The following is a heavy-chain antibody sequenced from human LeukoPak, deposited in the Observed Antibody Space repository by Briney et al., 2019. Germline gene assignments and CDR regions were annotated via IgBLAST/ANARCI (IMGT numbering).Heavy chain of an antibody. D-gene: IGHD2-15*01. Sequence: SETLSLTCTVSGGSISSYYWSWIRQPPGKGLEWIGYIYYSGSTNYNPSLKSRVTISVDTSKNQFSLKLSSVTAADTAVYYCARHRRYCSGGSCYGNWFGPWAQGTLVTVSS. J-gene: IGHJ5*02. CDR2: IYYSGST. CDR3: ARHRRYCSGGSCYGNWFGP. CDR1: GGSISSYY. V-gene: IGHV4-59*08.